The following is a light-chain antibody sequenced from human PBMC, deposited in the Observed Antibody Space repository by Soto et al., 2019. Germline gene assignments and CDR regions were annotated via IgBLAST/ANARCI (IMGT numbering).Light chain of an antibody. V-gene: IGKV1-39*01. CDR1: QSISNY. J-gene: IGKJ2*01. CDR2: AAS. CDR3: QQSYSTPRT. Sequence: DIQMTQSPSSLSASIGDRVTITCRAGQSISNYLNWYQQKPGKAPKLLIYAASSLQSGVPSRFSGSGSGTDFTLTISSLQPEDFATYYCQQSYSTPRTFGQGTKREIK.